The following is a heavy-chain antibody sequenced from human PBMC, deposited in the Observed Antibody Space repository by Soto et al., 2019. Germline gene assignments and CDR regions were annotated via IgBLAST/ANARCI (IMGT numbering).Heavy chain of an antibody. CDR2: IWYDGGDK. J-gene: IGHJ5*02. CDR3: VRGSFWTPTTCYNLACFAP. V-gene: IGHV3-33*01. D-gene: IGHD2-2*02. Sequence: GGSLRLSCVTSGFTFSDCVMQWIRQAPGKGLEWVAVIWYDGGDKYYGDSVKGRFTISRDNSKNTVYLQMNSLRAEDTAVYYCVRGSFWTPTTCYNLACFAPWRQRPRVTVAS. CDR1: GFTFSDCV.